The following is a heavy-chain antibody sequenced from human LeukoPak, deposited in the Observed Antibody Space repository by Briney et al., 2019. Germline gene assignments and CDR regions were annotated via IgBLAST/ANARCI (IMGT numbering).Heavy chain of an antibody. CDR1: GGSVSSSSYY. D-gene: IGHD1-26*01. J-gene: IGHJ4*02. Sequence: NTSETLSLTCTVSGGSVSSSSYYWGWIRQPPGKGLEWIGSIYYSGSTYYNPSLKSRVTISLDTSKNQLSLKLSSVTAADTAVYYCAREKPLKRVLGATTVWQPNGPRDYYFDYWGQGTLVTVSS. CDR3: AREKPLKRVLGATTVWQPNGPRDYYFDY. CDR2: IYYSGST. V-gene: IGHV4-39*07.